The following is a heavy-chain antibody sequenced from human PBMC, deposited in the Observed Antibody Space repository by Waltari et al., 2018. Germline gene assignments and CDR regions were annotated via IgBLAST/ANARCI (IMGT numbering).Heavy chain of an antibody. V-gene: IGHV3-23*01. J-gene: IGHJ4*02. Sequence: EVQLLESGGTLIQPGGSLRLSCAASGFTFSTYPTAWVRRTPGEGLGWVSAILDTDGRALYTYSVKGRFTNSRDNSKDTLFLEMNSLRAEDTALYFCAKILHEKTSNMIFDSWGQGTLVTVSA. CDR3: AKILHEKTSNMIFDS. D-gene: IGHD3-16*01. CDR2: ILDTDGRA. CDR1: GFTFSTYP.